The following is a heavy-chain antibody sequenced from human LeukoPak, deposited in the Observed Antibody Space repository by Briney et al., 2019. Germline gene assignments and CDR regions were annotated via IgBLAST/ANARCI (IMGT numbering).Heavy chain of an antibody. CDR2: IYSGGST. CDR3: ARNKIAARPWEIPAYFDY. J-gene: IGHJ4*02. Sequence: GGSLRLSCAASGFTVSSNYMSWVRQAPGKGLEWVSVIYSGGSTYYADSVKGRFTISRDNSKNTLYLQMNSLRAEDTAVYYCARNKIAARPWEIPAYFDYWGQGTLVTVSS. V-gene: IGHV3-53*01. CDR1: GFTVSSNY. D-gene: IGHD6-6*01.